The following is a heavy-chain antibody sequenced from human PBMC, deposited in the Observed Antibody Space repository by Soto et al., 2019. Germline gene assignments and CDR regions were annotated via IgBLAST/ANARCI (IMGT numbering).Heavy chain of an antibody. CDR2: INAGNGNT. D-gene: IGHD3-22*01. CDR3: ARDPNDSSAYYHHYYYGMDV. J-gene: IGHJ6*02. Sequence: ASVKVSCKASGYTFTSYGIHWVRQAPGQRLEWTGWINAGNGNTKYSEKFQGRVTITRDTSASTAYLELGSLRSEDTAVYYCARDPNDSSAYYHHYYYGMDVWGQGTTVTVSS. CDR1: GYTFTSYG. V-gene: IGHV1-3*01.